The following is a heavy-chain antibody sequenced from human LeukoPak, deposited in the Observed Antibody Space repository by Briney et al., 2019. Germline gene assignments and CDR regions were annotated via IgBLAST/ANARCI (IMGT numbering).Heavy chain of an antibody. CDR3: ARDVDTAMVTGSGRAFDI. CDR1: GYTFTSYG. Sequence: ASVKVSCKASGYTFTSYGISWVRQAPGQGLEWMGWISAYNGSTNYAQRLQGRVTMTTDTSTSTAYMELRSLRSDDTAVYYCARDVDTAMVTGSGRAFDIWGQGTMVTVSS. J-gene: IGHJ3*02. V-gene: IGHV1-18*01. CDR2: ISAYNGST. D-gene: IGHD5-18*01.